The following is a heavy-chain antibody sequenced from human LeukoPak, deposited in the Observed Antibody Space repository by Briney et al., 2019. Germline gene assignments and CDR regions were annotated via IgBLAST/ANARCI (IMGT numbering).Heavy chain of an antibody. CDR2: IAPSSGTT. CDR3: ARASGSSAVPFDY. CDR1: GYTFTSNY. D-gene: IGHD3-10*01. J-gene: IGHJ4*02. V-gene: IGHV1-46*01. Sequence: GASVTVSFKASGYTFTSNYMHWVRQAPGQGLEWMGVIAPSSGTTSYAQKFQGRVTMTRDTSTSTLYMELSSLTSEDTAVYYCARASGSSAVPFDYWGQGTLVTVSS.